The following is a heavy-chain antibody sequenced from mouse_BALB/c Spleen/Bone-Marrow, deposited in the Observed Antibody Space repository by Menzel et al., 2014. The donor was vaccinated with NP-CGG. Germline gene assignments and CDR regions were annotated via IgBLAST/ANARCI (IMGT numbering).Heavy chain of an antibody. Sequence: EVQRVESGGGLVKPGGSLKLSCAASGFTFSSYAVSWVRQSPEKRLEWVAEISSGGSYTYYPDTVTGRFTISRDNAKNTLYLEMSSLRSEDTAMYYCAREGLRRRAAMDYWGQGTSVTVSS. J-gene: IGHJ4*01. CDR2: ISSGGSYT. CDR1: GFTFSSYA. V-gene: IGHV5-9-4*01. CDR3: AREGLRRRAAMDY. D-gene: IGHD2-4*01.